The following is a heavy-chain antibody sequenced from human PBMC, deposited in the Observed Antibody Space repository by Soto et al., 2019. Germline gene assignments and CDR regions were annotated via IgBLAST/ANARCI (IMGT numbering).Heavy chain of an antibody. J-gene: IGHJ5*01. Sequence: EVQLLESGGGLVQPGGSRRLSCAASGFSFHTFEMSWVRQAPGRGLEWVSFISDDGSRTYYADAVKGRFTISRDNSKYTLYLQMNSLTVEDTAVYACVKGGWLDFWGQGTLVTVSS. CDR1: GFSFHTFE. D-gene: IGHD3-16*01. V-gene: IGHV3-23*01. CDR2: ISDDGSRT. CDR3: VKGGWLDF.